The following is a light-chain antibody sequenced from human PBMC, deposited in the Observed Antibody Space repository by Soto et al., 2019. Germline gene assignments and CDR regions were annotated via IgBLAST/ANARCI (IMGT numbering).Light chain of an antibody. CDR3: QQSSNIPYT. V-gene: IGKV1-39*01. Sequence: DIQMTQSPSSLSASVGDRVTITCRASQTISSYLNWYQQSPGKAPKLLIYAASSLQSGVPSRFSGSGSGTDFTLTISSLRPEDFATYYCQQSSNIPYTFGQGTKLEIK. CDR1: QTISSY. J-gene: IGKJ2*01. CDR2: AAS.